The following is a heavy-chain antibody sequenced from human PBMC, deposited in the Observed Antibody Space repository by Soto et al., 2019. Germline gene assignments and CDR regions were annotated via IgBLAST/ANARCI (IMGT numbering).Heavy chain of an antibody. J-gene: IGHJ5*02. V-gene: IGHV4-59*01. D-gene: IGHD1-1*01. CDR2: IYYSGST. CDR1: GGSISRYY. Sequence: SETLSLTCTVSGGSISRYYWSWIRQPPGKGLEWIGYIYYSGSTNYNPSLKSRVTISVDTSKNQFSLKLSSVTAADTAVYYCARGGYRGNWFDPWGQGTLVTVSS. CDR3: ARGGYRGNWFDP.